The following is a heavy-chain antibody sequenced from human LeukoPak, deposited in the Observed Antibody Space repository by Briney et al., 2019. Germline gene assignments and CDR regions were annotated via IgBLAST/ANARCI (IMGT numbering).Heavy chain of an antibody. CDR1: GFTFSSYG. D-gene: IGHD3-10*01. CDR2: ISYDGSNK. V-gene: IGHV3-30*18. CDR3: AKAGLTKVMVRENYYYYGMDYYGMDV. J-gene: IGHJ6*02. Sequence: GGSLRLSCAASGFTFSSYGMRWVRQAPGKGLEWVAVISYDGSNKYYADSVKGRFTISRDNSKNTLYLQMNSLRAEDTAVYYCAKAGLTKVMVRENYYYYGMDYYGMDVWGQGTTVTVSS.